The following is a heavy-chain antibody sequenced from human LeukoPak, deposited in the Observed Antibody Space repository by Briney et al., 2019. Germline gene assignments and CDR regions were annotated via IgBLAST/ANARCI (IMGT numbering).Heavy chain of an antibody. J-gene: IGHJ6*03. Sequence: SPSETLSLTCAVYGGSFSGYYWSWIRQPPGKGLEWIGEINHSGSTNYNPSLKSRVTISVDTSKNQFSLKLSSVTAADTAVYYCARGRGYSYGSVRGRYYYYMDVWGKGTTVTVSS. D-gene: IGHD5-18*01. CDR3: ARGRGYSYGSVRGRYYYYMDV. CDR1: GGSFSGYY. CDR2: INHSGST. V-gene: IGHV4-34*01.